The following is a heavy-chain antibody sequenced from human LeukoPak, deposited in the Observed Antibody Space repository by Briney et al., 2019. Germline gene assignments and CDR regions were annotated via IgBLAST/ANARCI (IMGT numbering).Heavy chain of an antibody. D-gene: IGHD3-10*01. CDR2: IRYDGSNK. Sequence: GGSLRLSCAASGFTFSSYGMHWVRQAPGKGLEWVAFIRYDGSNKYYADSVKGRFTISRDNSKNTLYLQMNSLRAEDTAVYYCAKDTILWFGELLSGGIDYRGQGTLVTVSS. V-gene: IGHV3-30*02. CDR3: AKDTILWFGELLSGGIDY. J-gene: IGHJ4*02. CDR1: GFTFSSYG.